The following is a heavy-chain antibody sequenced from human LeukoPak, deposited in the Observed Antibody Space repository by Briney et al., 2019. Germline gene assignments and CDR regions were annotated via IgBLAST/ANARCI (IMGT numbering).Heavy chain of an antibody. D-gene: IGHD5-18*01. CDR3: ARAARGYSYGLDY. V-gene: IGHV4-59*08. J-gene: IGHJ4*02. CDR2: IHYSGST. Sequence: SETLSLTCTVSGGSISSYYWSWIRQPPGKGLEWIGYIHYSGSTYYNPSLKSRVTISVDTSKNQFSLKLSSVAAADTVVYYCARAARGYSYGLDYWGQGTLVTVSS. CDR1: GGSISSYY.